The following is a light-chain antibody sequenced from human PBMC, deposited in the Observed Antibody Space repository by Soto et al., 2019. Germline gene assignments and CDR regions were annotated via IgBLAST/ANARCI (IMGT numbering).Light chain of an antibody. CDR2: AAS. CDR3: QQSYKFLT. J-gene: IGKJ4*01. V-gene: IGKV1-39*01. Sequence: DIQLTQSPASLSASVGDRVTITCRASDNIGSNLNWYQHQTGTAPKLLIYAASSLQGGVPSRFSGSGYGSQFALTISGIQTEHFATYYCQQSYKFLTVGGGTWVYI. CDR1: DNIGSN.